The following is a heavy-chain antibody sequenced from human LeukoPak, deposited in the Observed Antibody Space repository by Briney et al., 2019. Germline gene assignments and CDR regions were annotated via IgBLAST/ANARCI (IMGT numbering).Heavy chain of an antibody. J-gene: IGHJ4*02. D-gene: IGHD6-6*01. V-gene: IGHV4-59*01. Sequence: SETLSLTCTVSGGSINNYFWSWTRLTPGKGLEWIGYISHSGIANYNPSLKSRVSLSLDTSESQFSLRLSSVSAADTAVYYCARDRIAALDYWGQGTLVTVSS. CDR1: GGSINNYF. CDR2: ISHSGIA. CDR3: ARDRIAALDY.